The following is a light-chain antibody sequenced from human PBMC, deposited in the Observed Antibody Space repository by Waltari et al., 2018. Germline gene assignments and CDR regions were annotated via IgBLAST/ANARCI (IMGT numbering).Light chain of an antibody. CDR3: AVWDDSLGGV. J-gene: IGLJ3*02. Sequence: QSVLTQPPSVSGTPGQRVTIPCSGSNSNHGGNIVNWYKQLPGKAPTLLIYNGNQGPSGVPDRFSASASGTSAALAIPELQSEDEADYYCAVWDDSLGGVFGGGTKLTVL. CDR1: NSNHGGNI. CDR2: NGN. V-gene: IGLV1-44*01.